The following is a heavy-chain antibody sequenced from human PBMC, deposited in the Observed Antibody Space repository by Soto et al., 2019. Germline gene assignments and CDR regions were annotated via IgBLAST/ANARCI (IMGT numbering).Heavy chain of an antibody. D-gene: IGHD2-2*01. V-gene: IGHV1-69*02. CDR3: ARTRYCSSTSCYAGIDY. J-gene: IGHJ4*02. CDR1: GGTFSSYT. CDR2: IIPILGIA. Sequence: ASVKVSCKASGGTFSSYTISWVRQAPGQGLEWMGRIIPILGIANYAQKFQGRVTITADKSTSTAYMELSSLRSEDTAVYYCARTRYCSSTSCYAGIDYWGQGTLVTVSS.